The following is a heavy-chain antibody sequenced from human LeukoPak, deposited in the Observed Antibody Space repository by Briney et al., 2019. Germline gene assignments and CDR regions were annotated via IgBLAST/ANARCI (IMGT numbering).Heavy chain of an antibody. CDR1: GYTFTSYD. Sequence: ASVKVSCKASGYTFTSYDINWVRQATGQGLEWMGWMNPNSGNTGYAQKFQGRVTITRNTSISTAYMELSSLRSEDTAVYYCARRGGCSSTSCYASHYYYYYYMDVWGKGTTVTVSS. D-gene: IGHD2-2*01. J-gene: IGHJ6*03. V-gene: IGHV1-8*03. CDR3: ARRGGCSSTSCYASHYYYYYYMDV. CDR2: MNPNSGNT.